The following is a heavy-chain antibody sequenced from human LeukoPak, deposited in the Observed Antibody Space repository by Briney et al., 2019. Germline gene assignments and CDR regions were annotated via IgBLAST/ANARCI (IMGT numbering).Heavy chain of an antibody. J-gene: IGHJ4*02. CDR2: INSDGSST. Sequence: GGSLRLSCAASGFTFSNYWMHWVRQAPGKGLVWVSHINSDGSSTGYADSVKGRFTISRDNAKNSLYLQMNSLRAEDTAVYYCARKTNYFDYWGQGTLVTVSS. CDR3: ARKTNYFDY. V-gene: IGHV3-74*01. CDR1: GFTFSNYW.